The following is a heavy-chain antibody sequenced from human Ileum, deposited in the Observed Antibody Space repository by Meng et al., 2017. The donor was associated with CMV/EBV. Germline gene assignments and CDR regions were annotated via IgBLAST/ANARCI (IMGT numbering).Heavy chain of an antibody. D-gene: IGHD1-26*01. CDR3: ARLMVGATGYFDY. CDR2: IYYSGST. J-gene: IGHJ4*02. CDR1: GGSISSSSYY. Sequence: SETLSLTCTVPGGSISSSSYYWGWIRQPPGKGLEWIGSIYYSGSTYYNPSLKSRVTISVDTSKNQFSLKLSSVTAADTAVYYCARLMVGATGYFDYWGQGTLVTVSS. V-gene: IGHV4-39*07.